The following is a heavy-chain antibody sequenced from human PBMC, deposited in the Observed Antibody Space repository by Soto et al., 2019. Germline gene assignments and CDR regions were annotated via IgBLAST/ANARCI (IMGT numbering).Heavy chain of an antibody. CDR3: ARDPLPGVAAAGGHFDY. D-gene: IGHD6-13*01. V-gene: IGHV1-2*02. CDR1: GYTFTGYY. J-gene: IGHJ4*02. Sequence: ASVKVSCKASGYTFTGYYMHWVRQAPGQGLKWMGWINPNSGGTNYAQKFQGRVTMTRDTSISTAYMELSRLRSDDTAVYYCARDPLPGVAAAGGHFDYWGQGTLVTVSS. CDR2: INPNSGGT.